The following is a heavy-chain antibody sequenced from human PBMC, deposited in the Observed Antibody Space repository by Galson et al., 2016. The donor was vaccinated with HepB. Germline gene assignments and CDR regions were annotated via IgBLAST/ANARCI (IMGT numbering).Heavy chain of an antibody. Sequence: SETLSLTCTVSRGPVRSGSLHWNWIRQPPGKGLEWTGSVYYSGSTNYNPSHKSRVTISVDTSKNQSSLKLSSVTAADTAVYFCAREVSGDQEDACDIWGQGTRVTVSS. V-gene: IGHV4-61*01. CDR3: AREVSGDQEDACDI. CDR1: RGPVRSGSLH. CDR2: VYYSGST. J-gene: IGHJ3*02. D-gene: IGHD3-10*01.